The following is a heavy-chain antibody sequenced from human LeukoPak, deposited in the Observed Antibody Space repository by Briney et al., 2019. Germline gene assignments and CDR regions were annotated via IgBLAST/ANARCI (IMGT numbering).Heavy chain of an antibody. D-gene: IGHD3-3*01. Sequence: QAGGSLRLSCAAAGFTFSSYAMSWVRQAPGKGLEWGSAISGSGGSTYYADSVKGRFTIAEDTAKNTRYVQRMSVRAEDTAVYYCAKDTPRSSSDLANYWGQGTLVTVSS. CDR1: GFTFSSYA. J-gene: IGHJ4*02. CDR3: AKDTPRSSSDLANY. V-gene: IGHV3-23*01. CDR2: ISGSGGST.